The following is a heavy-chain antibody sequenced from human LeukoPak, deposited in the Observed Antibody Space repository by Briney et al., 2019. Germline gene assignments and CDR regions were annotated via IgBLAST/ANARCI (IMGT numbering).Heavy chain of an antibody. Sequence: GGSLRLSCAASGLTFSSHWMHWVRQAPGKGLVWVARITNDGSRKTYADSVKGRFTSSRDNAKNLVYLEVNSLRAEDTAVYYCPSQQGGHPQYWRQGTLVPV. D-gene: IGHD6-13*01. V-gene: IGHV3-74*03. CDR2: ITNDGSRK. CDR3: PSQQGGHPQY. J-gene: IGHJ4*02. CDR1: GLTFSSHW.